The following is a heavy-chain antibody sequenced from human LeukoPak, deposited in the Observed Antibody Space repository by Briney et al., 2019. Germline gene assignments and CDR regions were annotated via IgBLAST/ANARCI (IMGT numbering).Heavy chain of an antibody. J-gene: IGHJ4*02. D-gene: IGHD6-13*01. CDR2: ISGSGGGT. Sequence: QPGGSLRLSCAASGFTFSSYEMNWVRQAPGKGLEWVSAISGSGGGTYYADSVKGRFTISRDNSKNTLYLQTNSLRAEDTAVYYCARRGAAGTYYFDYWGQGTLVTVSS. CDR1: GFTFSSYE. V-gene: IGHV3-23*01. CDR3: ARRGAAGTYYFDY.